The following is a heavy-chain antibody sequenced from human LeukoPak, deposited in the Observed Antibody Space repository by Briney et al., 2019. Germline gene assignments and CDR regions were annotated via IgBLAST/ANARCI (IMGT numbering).Heavy chain of an antibody. Sequence: ASVKVSCKASGYTFTNYYIHWVRQAPGQGIEWMGMIDPSSGDTMYAQKFQGRVTVTRDTSTSTVYMDLSSLTSEDTGVYFCAANPFDHWGQGTLVTVSS. J-gene: IGHJ4*02. CDR2: IDPSSGDT. V-gene: IGHV1-46*03. CDR3: AANPFDH. CDR1: GYTFTNYY.